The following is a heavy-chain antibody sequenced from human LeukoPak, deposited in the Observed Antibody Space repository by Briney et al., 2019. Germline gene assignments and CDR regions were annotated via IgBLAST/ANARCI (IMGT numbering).Heavy chain of an antibody. CDR2: IHSSGST. D-gene: IGHD1-26*01. CDR3: ARHGLKLVGASTIYFDN. V-gene: IGHV4-59*08. J-gene: IGHJ4*02. Sequence: IPSETLSLTCSVSGGSISNNYWSWIRQSPEKGLEWIGYIHSSGSTDYNPSFKSRVVVSVDMSKNQFSLKLYSVTAADTAVYYCARHGLKLVGASTIYFDNWGQGTLVTVSS. CDR1: GGSISNNY.